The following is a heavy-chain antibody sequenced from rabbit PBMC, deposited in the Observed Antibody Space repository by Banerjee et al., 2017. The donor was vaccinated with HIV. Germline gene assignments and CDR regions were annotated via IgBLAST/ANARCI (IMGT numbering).Heavy chain of an antibody. J-gene: IGHJ6*01. Sequence: QSLEESGGGLVKPGASLTLTCTASGFSFSSGAYMCWVRQAPGKGLEWIACTVGGRSTFTYYASWAKGRFTISKASTTTVTLQMTSLTAADTATYFCARDTATSFSTYGMDLWGPGTLVTVS. CDR1: GFSFSSGAY. D-gene: IGHD1-1*01. CDR3: ARDTATSFSTYGMDL. V-gene: IGHV1S40*01. CDR2: TVGGRSTFT.